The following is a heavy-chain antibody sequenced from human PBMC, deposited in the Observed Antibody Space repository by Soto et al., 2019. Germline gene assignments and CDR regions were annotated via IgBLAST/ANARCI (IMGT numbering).Heavy chain of an antibody. CDR2: ISSTGGST. J-gene: IGHJ5*02. Sequence: GGSLRLSCAASGFTFSSYTMRWVRQAPGKGLEWVSGISSTGGSTYYADSVKGRFTFSRDNSKKTLYLQMNSLRAEDTAVYYCAKGFIRDCGGDCTVDTWGQGTLVTVSS. CDR1: GFTFSSYT. V-gene: IGHV3-23*01. D-gene: IGHD2-21*02. CDR3: AKGFIRDCGGDCTVDT.